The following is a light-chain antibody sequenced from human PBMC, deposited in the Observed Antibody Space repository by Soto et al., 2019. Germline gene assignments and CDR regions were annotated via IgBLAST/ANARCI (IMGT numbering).Light chain of an antibody. CDR1: SSDLGSYNL. CDR3: CSYAGSGTLI. Sequence: QSALTQPASVSGSPGQSITISCTGTSSDLGSYNLVSWFQQHPGKAPKLMIYEGNKRPSGVFNRFSGSKSGNTASLTISGLQAEDEADYYCCSYAGSGTLIFGGGTKLTVL. CDR2: EGN. V-gene: IGLV2-23*01. J-gene: IGLJ2*01.